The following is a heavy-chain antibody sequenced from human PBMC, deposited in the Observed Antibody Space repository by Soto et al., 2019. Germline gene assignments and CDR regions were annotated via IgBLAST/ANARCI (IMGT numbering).Heavy chain of an antibody. J-gene: IGHJ4*02. Sequence: LSLTCTVSGGSVSSGSYYWSWIRQPPGKGLEWIGYIYYSGSTNYNPSLKSRVTISVDTSKNQFSLKLSSVTAADTAVYYCARFDYYDSSGYWSIDYWGQGTLVTVSS. V-gene: IGHV4-61*01. CDR3: ARFDYYDSSGYWSIDY. CDR2: IYYSGST. D-gene: IGHD3-22*01. CDR1: GGSVSSGSYY.